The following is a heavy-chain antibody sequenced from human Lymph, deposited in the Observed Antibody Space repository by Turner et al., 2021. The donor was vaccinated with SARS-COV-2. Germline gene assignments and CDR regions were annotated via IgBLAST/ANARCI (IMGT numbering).Heavy chain of an antibody. CDR3: ARETVNNWVDP. CDR1: GGSMNSNY. V-gene: IGHV4-59*01. Sequence: QVQLQESGPRLVKPLETLSLTCTVPGGSMNSNYWSWIRQPPGKRLGWMGYIYYRGSTNYNPSLKSRVTISVDTSKNQFSLKLTSVTAADTAIYYCARETVNNWVDPWGQGILVTVSS. D-gene: IGHD2-21*02. J-gene: IGHJ5*02. CDR2: IYYRGST.